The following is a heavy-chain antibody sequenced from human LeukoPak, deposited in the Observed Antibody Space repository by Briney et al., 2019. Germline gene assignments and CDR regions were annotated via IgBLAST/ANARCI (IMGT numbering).Heavy chain of an antibody. D-gene: IGHD1-26*01. CDR3: ARDFSEYSGSYYSDY. J-gene: IGHJ4*02. V-gene: IGHV3-53*01. CDR2: IYSGGST. Sequence: GGSLRLSRAASGFTVSSNCMSWVRQAPGKGLEWVSVIYSGGSTYYADSVKGRFTISRDNSKNTLYLQMNSLRAEDTAVYYCARDFSEYSGSYYSDYWGQGTLLTVSS. CDR1: GFTVSSNC.